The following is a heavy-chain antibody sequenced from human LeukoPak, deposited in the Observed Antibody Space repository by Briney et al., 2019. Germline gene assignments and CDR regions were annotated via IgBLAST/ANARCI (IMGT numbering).Heavy chain of an antibody. D-gene: IGHD4-23*01. CDR1: GGSISSYY. J-gene: IGHJ4*02. CDR3: ATLTTVVTAYYFDY. CDR2: IYHSGST. V-gene: IGHV4-4*09. Sequence: SETLSLTCTVSGGSISSYYWSWIRQPPGKGLEWIGYIYHSGSTDYNPSIKSRVTISVDTSKSQYSLKLTSVTAADTAVYYCATLTTVVTAYYFDYWGQGTLVTVSS.